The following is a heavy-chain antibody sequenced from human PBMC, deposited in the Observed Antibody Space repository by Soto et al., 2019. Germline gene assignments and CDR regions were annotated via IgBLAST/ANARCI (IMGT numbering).Heavy chain of an antibody. Sequence: SETLSLTCTVSGGSISSYYWSWIRQPPGKGLEWFGYIYYSGSTNYNPSLKSRVTISVDTSKNQFSLKLSSVTAADTAVYYCARHLLLYYYDSSGYYLRDAFDIWGQGTMVTV. D-gene: IGHD3-22*01. CDR1: GGSISSYY. CDR3: ARHLLLYYYDSSGYYLRDAFDI. V-gene: IGHV4-59*08. CDR2: IYYSGST. J-gene: IGHJ3*02.